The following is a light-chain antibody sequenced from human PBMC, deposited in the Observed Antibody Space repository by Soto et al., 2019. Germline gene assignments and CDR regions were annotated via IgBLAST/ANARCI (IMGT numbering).Light chain of an antibody. CDR2: DAS. J-gene: IGKJ4*01. CDR1: QSVSSNS. CDR3: QQFSSYPLT. Sequence: DIVFTQFPGPLSLSPWEIATLSCRASQSVSSNSAWYQQEPGQAPRLLIYDASNRATGIPDRFSGGGSGTDFTLTISRLEPEDFAVYYCQQFSSYPLTFGGGTKVDI. V-gene: IGKV3-20*01.